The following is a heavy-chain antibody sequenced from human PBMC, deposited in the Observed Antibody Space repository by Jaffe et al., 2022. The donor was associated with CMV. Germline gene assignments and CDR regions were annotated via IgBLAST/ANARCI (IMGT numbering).Heavy chain of an antibody. V-gene: IGHV4-31*03. CDR3: ASEPRSPTVTRYFDY. D-gene: IGHD4-17*01. Sequence: QVQLQESGPGLVKPSQTLSLTCTVSGGSISSSGYYWSWIRQHPGKGLEWIGYIYSSGNTYYNPSLKSRVTISLDTSNNQFSLNLDSVTAADTAVYYCASEPRSPTVTRYFDYWGQGTLVTVSS. CDR1: GGSISSSGYY. J-gene: IGHJ4*02. CDR2: IYSSGNT.